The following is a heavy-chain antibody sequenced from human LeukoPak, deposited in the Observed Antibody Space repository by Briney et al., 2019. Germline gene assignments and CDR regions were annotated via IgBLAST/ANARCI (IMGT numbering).Heavy chain of an antibody. Sequence: GGSLRLSCAASGFTFSSYAMHWVRQAPGKGLEWVAVISYDGSNKYYADSVKGRFTISRDNSKNTLYLQMNSLRAEDTAVYYCARAREGATPRYYFDYWGQGTLVTVSS. D-gene: IGHD1-26*01. J-gene: IGHJ4*02. V-gene: IGHV3-30-3*01. CDR1: GFTFSSYA. CDR2: ISYDGSNK. CDR3: ARAREGATPRYYFDY.